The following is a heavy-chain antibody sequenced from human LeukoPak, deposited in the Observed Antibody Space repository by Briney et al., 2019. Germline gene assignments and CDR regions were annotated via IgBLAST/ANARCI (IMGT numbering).Heavy chain of an antibody. V-gene: IGHV3-48*01. J-gene: IGHJ4*02. CDR1: AFTFSDYS. D-gene: IGHD1-26*01. CDR3: ARDRLTSGSYFFDY. CDR2: ISGRSSTI. Sequence: PGGSLRLSCAASAFTFSDYSMNWVRQAPGKGLEWISYISGRSSTIYYAVSVRGRFTISRDNAKTSMYLQMNSLRAEDTAVYYCARDRLTSGSYFFDYWGQGTLVTVSS.